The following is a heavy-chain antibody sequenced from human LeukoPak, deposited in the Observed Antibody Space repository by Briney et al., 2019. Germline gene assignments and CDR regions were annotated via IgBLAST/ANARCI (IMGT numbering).Heavy chain of an antibody. D-gene: IGHD6-19*01. V-gene: IGHV3-53*01. CDR2: ICSGGST. CDR3: ATAVPGSYSFDY. Sequence: GGSLRLSCAASGFIVSSNYMSWVRQAPGKGLEWVSVICSGGSTYYADSVKGRFTISRDNSKNTLYLQMNSLRAEDTAVYYCATAVPGSYSFDYWGQGTLVTVSS. CDR1: GFIVSSNY. J-gene: IGHJ4*02.